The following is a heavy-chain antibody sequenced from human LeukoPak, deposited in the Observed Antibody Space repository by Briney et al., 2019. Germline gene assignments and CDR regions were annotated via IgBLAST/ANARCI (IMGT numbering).Heavy chain of an antibody. V-gene: IGHV3-11*01. Sequence: GGSLRLSCAASGFTFSDYYMNWIRQAPGKGLEWVSYISGSGSNIYYADSVKGRFTISRDNSKNTLYLQMNSLRAEDTAVYYCASWMTTVTPGAFDIWGQGTMVTVSS. CDR1: GFTFSDYY. J-gene: IGHJ3*02. D-gene: IGHD4-17*01. CDR2: ISGSGSNI. CDR3: ASWMTTVTPGAFDI.